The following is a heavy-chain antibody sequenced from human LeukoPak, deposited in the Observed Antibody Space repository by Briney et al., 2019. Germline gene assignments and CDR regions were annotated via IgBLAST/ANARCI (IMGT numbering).Heavy chain of an antibody. Sequence: GGSLRLSCAASGFTFSSYGMHWVRQAPGKGLEWVAFIRYDGSNKYYADSVKGRFTISRDNSKNTLYLQTNSLRAEDTAVYYCAKDASWELLPYPSWFDPWGQGTLVTVSS. J-gene: IGHJ5*02. D-gene: IGHD1-26*01. CDR3: AKDASWELLPYPSWFDP. V-gene: IGHV3-30*02. CDR1: GFTFSSYG. CDR2: IRYDGSNK.